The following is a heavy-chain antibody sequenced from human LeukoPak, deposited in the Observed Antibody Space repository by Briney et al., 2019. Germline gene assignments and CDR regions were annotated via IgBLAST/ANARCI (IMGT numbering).Heavy chain of an antibody. CDR3: ARGNEYTWWQ. D-gene: IGHD2-15*01. Sequence: TSETLSLTCTVSDGSIKTNHWWTWVRQPPGQGLEWIGETWHSGSSTNYNPSLKSRVTISVDRPKSQFSLKLTSVTAADTAIYYCARGNEYTWWQWSQGTLVTVSS. CDR2: TWHSGSST. V-gene: IGHV4-4*02. CDR1: DGSIKTNHW. J-gene: IGHJ4*02.